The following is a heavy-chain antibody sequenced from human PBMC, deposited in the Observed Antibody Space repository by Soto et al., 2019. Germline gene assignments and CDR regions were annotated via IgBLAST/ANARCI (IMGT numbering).Heavy chain of an antibody. V-gene: IGHV4-39*01. CDR3: VHGGYENDYYYYYGMDV. Sequence: PSETLSLTCTVSGGSISSSSYYWGWIRQPPGKGLEWIGSIYYSGSTYYNPSLKSRVTISVDTSKNQFSLKLSSVTAADTAVYYCVHGGYENDYYYYYGMDVWGQGTTVTVSS. J-gene: IGHJ6*02. CDR1: GGSISSSSYY. CDR2: IYYSGST. D-gene: IGHD5-12*01.